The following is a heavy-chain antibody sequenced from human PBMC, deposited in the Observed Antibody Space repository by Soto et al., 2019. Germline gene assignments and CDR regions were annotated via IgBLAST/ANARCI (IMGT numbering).Heavy chain of an antibody. CDR1: GGSVSSGSYY. CDR3: AREAREYYFDY. J-gene: IGHJ4*02. CDR2: IYYSGST. D-gene: IGHD1-26*01. V-gene: IGHV4-61*01. Sequence: SETLSLTCTVSGGSVSSGSYYWSWIRQPPGKGLEWIGYIYYSGSTNYNPSLKSRVTISVDTSKNQFSLKLSSVTAADTAVYYCAREAREYYFDYGGQGTLGTVSS.